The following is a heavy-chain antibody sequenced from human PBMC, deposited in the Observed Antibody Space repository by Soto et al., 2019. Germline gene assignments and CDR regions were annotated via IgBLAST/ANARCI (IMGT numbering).Heavy chain of an antibody. V-gene: IGHV3-64*01. Sequence: ESGGGMVQPGGSLRLSCVASGFTFSSYDMHWVRQAPGKGLEYVSSISSNGGITYYGNSVKGRFTISRDNSKNTLYLQMGSLRAEDMAVYYCVRRVSGNYDYWGQGTLVTVSS. CDR1: GFTFSSYD. CDR3: VRRVSGNYDY. D-gene: IGHD1-7*01. CDR2: ISSNGGIT. J-gene: IGHJ4*02.